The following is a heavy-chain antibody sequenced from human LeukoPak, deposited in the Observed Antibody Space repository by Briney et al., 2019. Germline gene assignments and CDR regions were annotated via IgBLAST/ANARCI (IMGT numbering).Heavy chain of an antibody. CDR1: GFTFSSYG. Sequence: PGRSLRLSCAASGFTFSSYGMHWVRQAPGKRLEWVAVISYGGSNKYYADSVKGRFTISRDNSKNTLYLQMNSLRAEDTAVYYCAKDSLDIVVVPAAMLFSYFDYWGQGTLVTVSS. CDR3: AKDSLDIVVVPAAMLFSYFDY. J-gene: IGHJ4*02. V-gene: IGHV3-30*18. D-gene: IGHD2-2*03. CDR2: ISYGGSNK.